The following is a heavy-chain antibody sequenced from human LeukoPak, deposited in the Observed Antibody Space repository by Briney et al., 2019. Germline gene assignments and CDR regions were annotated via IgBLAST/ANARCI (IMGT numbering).Heavy chain of an antibody. CDR1: GFSFSSYT. CDR3: ARRGSYSAEYFQH. CDR2: ISSSGGST. D-gene: IGHD1-26*01. V-gene: IGHV3-64*01. Sequence: GGSLRLSCAASGFSFSSYTMHWVRQAPGKGMEYVSAISSSGGSTYYVNSVKGRFTISRDNSKNTLYLQMGSLRAEDMAVYYCARRGSYSAEYFQHWGQGTLVTVSS. J-gene: IGHJ1*01.